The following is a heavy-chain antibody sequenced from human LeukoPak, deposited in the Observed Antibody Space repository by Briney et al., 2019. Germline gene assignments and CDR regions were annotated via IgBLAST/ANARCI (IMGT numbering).Heavy chain of an antibody. J-gene: IGHJ3*02. CDR3: ARDLFSRSGAFDI. Sequence: SETLSLTCSVSDGSISSASYYWSWIRQPAGKGLEWIGRIFSSGSTNYNPSLKSRVTISVDTSKNQFSLKLSSVTAADTAVYYCARDLFSRSGAFDIWGQGTMVTVSS. CDR2: IFSSGST. CDR1: DGSISSASYY. V-gene: IGHV4-61*02. D-gene: IGHD6-6*01.